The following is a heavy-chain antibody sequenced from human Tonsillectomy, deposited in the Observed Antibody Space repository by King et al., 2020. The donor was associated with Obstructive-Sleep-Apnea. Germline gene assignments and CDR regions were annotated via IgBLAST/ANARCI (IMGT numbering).Heavy chain of an antibody. Sequence: VQLVESGGGVVQPGRSLRLSCAASGFTFSSYGMHWVRQAPGTGLEWVAVISYDGNKEYYADSVKGRFTISRDNSKNTLYLQMNSLRPEDTAVYYCAKAWTVTTLQCACDYWGQGTLVTVSS. CDR3: AKAWTVTTLQCACDY. J-gene: IGHJ4*02. D-gene: IGHD4-17*01. CDR1: GFTFSSYG. V-gene: IGHV3-30*18. CDR2: ISYDGNKE.